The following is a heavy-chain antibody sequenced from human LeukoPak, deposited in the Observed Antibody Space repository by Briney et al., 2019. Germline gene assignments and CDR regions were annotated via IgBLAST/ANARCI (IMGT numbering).Heavy chain of an antibody. CDR3: ARDYATAARSLDY. V-gene: IGHV4-34*01. D-gene: IGHD6-6*01. CDR2: INHSGST. Sequence: PETLSLTCAVYGGSFSGYYWSWIRQPPGKGLEWIGEINHSGSTNYNPSLKSRVTISVDTSKNQFSLKLSSVTAADTAVYYCARDYATAARSLDYWGQGTLVTVSS. CDR1: GGSFSGYY. J-gene: IGHJ4*02.